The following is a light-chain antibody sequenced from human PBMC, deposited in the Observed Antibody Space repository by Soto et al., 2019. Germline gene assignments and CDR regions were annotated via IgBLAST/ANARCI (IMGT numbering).Light chain of an antibody. CDR3: SSYSSSSPLGHVI. J-gene: IGLJ2*01. V-gene: IGLV2-14*01. CDR1: SSDVGGYNY. Sequence: QSALTQPASVSGSPGQSITISCTGTSSDVGGYNYVSWYQQHPGKAPKLMIYEVSNRPPGISNRFSGSKSGNTASLTISGLQAEDEDDYYCSSYSSSSPLGHVIFGGGTKLTVL. CDR2: EVS.